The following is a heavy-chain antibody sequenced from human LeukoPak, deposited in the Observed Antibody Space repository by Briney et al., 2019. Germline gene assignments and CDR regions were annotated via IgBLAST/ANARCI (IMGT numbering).Heavy chain of an antibody. CDR1: GGSICSSHW. CDR2: IYHSGST. Sequence: SETPSLTCAVSGGSICSSHWWSWVRQPPGKGLEWIGEIYHSGSTNYNPSLKSRVTISVDKSKNQFSLKLSSVTAADTAVYYCARMVRRLERLKIGRDSDYATGYYFDYWGQGTLVTVSS. V-gene: IGHV4-4*02. D-gene: IGHD4-11*01. CDR3: ARMVRRLERLKIGRDSDYATGYYFDY. J-gene: IGHJ4*02.